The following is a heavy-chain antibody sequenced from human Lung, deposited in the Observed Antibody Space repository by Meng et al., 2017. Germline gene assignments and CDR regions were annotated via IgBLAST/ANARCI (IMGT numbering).Heavy chain of an antibody. V-gene: IGHV4-39*01. D-gene: IGHD2-15*01. CDR3: ARQLGAPGGYCSDASCRPHYHFDF. CDR1: GGSISSTVYY. J-gene: IGHJ4*02. CDR2: IYSGGST. Sequence: QLQLQESGPGLVKPSETLSLTCTVSGGSISSTVYYWGWIRQPPGKGLEYIGSIYSGGSTYYNPSLQSRVTISVDTSKNQFSLKLNSVTAADTAVFYCARQLGAPGGYCSDASCRPHYHFDFWGQGTLVTVSS.